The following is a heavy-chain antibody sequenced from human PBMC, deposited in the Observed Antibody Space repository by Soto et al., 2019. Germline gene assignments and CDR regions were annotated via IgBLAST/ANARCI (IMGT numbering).Heavy chain of an antibody. Sequence: SETLSLTCTVSGGSISSYYWSWIRQPPGKGLEWIGYIYYSGSTNYNPSLKSRVTISVDTSKNQFSLKLSSVTAADTAVYYCARDRGSYDTLTGYYDYWGQGTLVTVSS. D-gene: IGHD3-9*01. J-gene: IGHJ4*02. V-gene: IGHV4-59*01. CDR1: GGSISSYY. CDR3: ARDRGSYDTLTGYYDY. CDR2: IYYSGST.